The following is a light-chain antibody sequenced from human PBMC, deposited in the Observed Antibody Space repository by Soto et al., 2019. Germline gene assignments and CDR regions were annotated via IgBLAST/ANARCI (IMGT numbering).Light chain of an antibody. CDR2: GAS. CDR3: QQYNNWPPYT. Sequence: EIVMTQSPATLSVSPGERVTLSCRASQSVSSNLAWYQQKPGQAPRLLIYGASTRANGIPARFSGAGSGTEFTLTISSLQSEDFAVYYCQQYNNWPPYTFGQGTKVEIK. CDR1: QSVSSN. J-gene: IGKJ2*01. V-gene: IGKV3-15*01.